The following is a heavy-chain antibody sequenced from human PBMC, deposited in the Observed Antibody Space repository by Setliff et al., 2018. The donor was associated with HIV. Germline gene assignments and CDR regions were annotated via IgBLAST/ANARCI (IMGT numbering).Heavy chain of an antibody. D-gene: IGHD2-21*02. CDR2: IYYNGST. J-gene: IGHJ1*01. CDR1: GGSISSSSYY. Sequence: PSETLSLTCTVSGGSISSSSYYWGWIRQPPGKGLEWIGSIYYNGSTYYNPSLKSRVTISVDTSKNQFSLKLSSVTAAVTAVYYCARGQGPLFSLKYFQYWGQGTLVTVSS. V-gene: IGHV4-39*01. CDR3: ARGQGPLFSLKYFQY.